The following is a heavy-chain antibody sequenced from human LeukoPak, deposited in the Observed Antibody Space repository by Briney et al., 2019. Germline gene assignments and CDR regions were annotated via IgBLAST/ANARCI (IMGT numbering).Heavy chain of an antibody. CDR3: ARDEIDSYYVY. Sequence: GGSLRLSCAASGFTFSSYSMNWVRQAPGKGLEWVANIKQDESEKYYVDSVKGRFTISRDNAKNSLYLQMNSLRAEDTAVYYCARDEIDSYYVYWGQGTLVTVSS. D-gene: IGHD3-10*01. J-gene: IGHJ4*02. V-gene: IGHV3-7*01. CDR1: GFTFSSYS. CDR2: IKQDESEK.